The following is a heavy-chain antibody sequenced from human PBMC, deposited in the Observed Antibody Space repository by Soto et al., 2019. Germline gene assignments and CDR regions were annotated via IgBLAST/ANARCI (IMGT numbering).Heavy chain of an antibody. D-gene: IGHD3-16*01. J-gene: IGHJ4*02. CDR3: ARQKLWGSTTDDY. Sequence: GASVKVSCKASGYTFTGYYMHWVRQAPGQGLEWMGWINPNSGGTNYAQKFQGRVTMTRDTSISTAYMELSRLRSDDTAVYYCARQKLWGSTTDDYWGQGTLVTVSS. V-gene: IGHV1-2*02. CDR2: INPNSGGT. CDR1: GYTFTGYY.